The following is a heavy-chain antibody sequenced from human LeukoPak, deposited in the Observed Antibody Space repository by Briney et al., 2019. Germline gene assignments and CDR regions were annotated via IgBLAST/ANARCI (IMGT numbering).Heavy chain of an antibody. D-gene: IGHD1-26*01. CDR2: IYNSGST. V-gene: IGHV4-38-2*01. Sequence: SETLSLTCAVSGNSISNTYHWGWIRQPPGKELEWIGSIYNSGSTHYNPSLKSRVTISVDTSKNQFSLKLSSVTAADTAVYYCARNSSGNYFDYWGQGTLVTVSS. CDR3: ARNSSGNYFDY. CDR1: GNSISNTYH. J-gene: IGHJ4*02.